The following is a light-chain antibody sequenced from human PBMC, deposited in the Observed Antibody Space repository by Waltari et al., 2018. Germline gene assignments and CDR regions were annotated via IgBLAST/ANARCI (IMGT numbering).Light chain of an antibody. CDR3: LQRNNWPPT. CDR1: QSASNP. CDR2: TAI. Sequence: ELILTQSPATLSLSPGDRATLSCRVSQSASNPLSWYQQKPGQAPRPLIYTAITRATGTPTRFSGSGFGTDFPLTLGSLRPEDSAVFFCLQRNNWPPTFGGGTTVEIK. J-gene: IGKJ4*02. V-gene: IGKV3-11*01.